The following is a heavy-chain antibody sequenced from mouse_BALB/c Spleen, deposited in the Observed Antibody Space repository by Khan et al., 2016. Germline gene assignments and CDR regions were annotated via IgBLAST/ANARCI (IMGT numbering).Heavy chain of an antibody. CDR3: ESGRYHGEGYYFDY. CDR1: GYTFTDYA. V-gene: IGHV1S137*01. CDR2: INTYYGDA. D-gene: IGHD2-13*01. Sequence: QVRLQQSGAELVRPGVSVKISCKGSGYTFTDYAIHWVKQSHAKSLEWIGIINTYYGDASYNQKFKDKATVTVDKSSSTAYMELARLTSEDSAIYSCESGRYHGEGYYFDYWGQGTTLTVSS. J-gene: IGHJ2*01.